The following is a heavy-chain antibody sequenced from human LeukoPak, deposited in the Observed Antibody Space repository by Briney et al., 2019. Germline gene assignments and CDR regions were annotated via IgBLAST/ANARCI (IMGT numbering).Heavy chain of an antibody. CDR3: ARDRGCGGDCRDAFDI. V-gene: IGHV1-2*03. CDR1: GYTFFSFG. CDR2: INPNSGGT. J-gene: IGHJ3*02. D-gene: IGHD2-21*02. Sequence: LEASVKVSCKASGYTFFSFGISWVRQAPGQGLEWMGWINPNSGGTNYAQKFQGRVTMTRDTSISTAYMELSRLRSDDTAVYYCARDRGCGGDCRDAFDIWGQGTMVTVSS.